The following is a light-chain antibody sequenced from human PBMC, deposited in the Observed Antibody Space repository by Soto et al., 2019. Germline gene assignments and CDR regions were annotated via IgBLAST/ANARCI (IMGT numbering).Light chain of an antibody. V-gene: IGKV1-9*01. CDR3: QQLNSFPIT. CDR1: QGISSH. Sequence: DIQMTQSPSSVSASVGDRVTITCRASQGISSHLAWYQQKPGKAPKLLIYAASTLQSGVPSRFSGSGSGTEFTLTITSLQPEDFATYYCQQLNSFPITFGQGTRLEIK. J-gene: IGKJ5*01. CDR2: AAS.